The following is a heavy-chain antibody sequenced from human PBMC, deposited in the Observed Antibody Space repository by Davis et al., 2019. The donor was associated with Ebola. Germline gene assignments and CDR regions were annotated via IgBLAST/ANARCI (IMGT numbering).Heavy chain of an antibody. J-gene: IGHJ6*02. V-gene: IGHV1-46*01. Sequence: ASVKVSCKASGYTFTSYYMHWVRQAPGQGLEWMGIINPSGGSTSYAQKFQDRVTINRDTAASTAYMALSSLTSEDTAIYYCAREEYYDYWSGWGYGMDVWGQGTSVTVSS. D-gene: IGHD3-3*01. CDR1: GYTFTSYY. CDR3: AREEYYDYWSGWGYGMDV. CDR2: INPSGGST.